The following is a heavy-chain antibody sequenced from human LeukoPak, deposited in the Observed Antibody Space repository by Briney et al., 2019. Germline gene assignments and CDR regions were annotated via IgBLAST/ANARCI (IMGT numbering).Heavy chain of an antibody. J-gene: IGHJ4*02. CDR2: ISSSSDSI. CDR1: GFSFSNYG. D-gene: IGHD5-12*01. V-gene: IGHV3-48*02. Sequence: GGSLRLSCAASGFSFSNYGMNWVRQAPGKRLEWVSYISSSSDSIYYADSVKGRFTISRDNAENSLYLQLNSLRDEDTAVYYCAKAMRSGYDYWGQGTLVTVSS. CDR3: AKAMRSGYDY.